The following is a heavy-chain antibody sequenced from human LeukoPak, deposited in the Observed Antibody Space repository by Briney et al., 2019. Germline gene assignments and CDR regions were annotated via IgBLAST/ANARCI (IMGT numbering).Heavy chain of an antibody. V-gene: IGHV4-31*11. CDR1: NGSISRGAHY. J-gene: IGHJ3*01. D-gene: IGHD6-25*01. Sequence: PSETLPLTCAVSNGSISRGAHYWTWVRQHPGKGLEWIGHIYFTGTTYYNPALKGRVTISIDTSKDHFSLSLTSVTAADTAVYYCARDYSDDSSGYYLWGQGTMVTVSP. CDR2: IYFTGTT. CDR3: ARDYSDDSSGYYL.